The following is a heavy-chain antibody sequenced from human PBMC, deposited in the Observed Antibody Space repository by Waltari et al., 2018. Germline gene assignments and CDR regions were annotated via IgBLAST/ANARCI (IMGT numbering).Heavy chain of an antibody. CDR3: ARNGQQPYDAFDI. CDR2: IKQDGSEK. D-gene: IGHD6-13*01. CDR1: GFTFSSYW. J-gene: IGHJ3*02. Sequence: EVQLVESGGGLVQPGGSLRLSCAASGFTFSSYWMSWVRQAPGKGLEWVANIKQDGSEKYYVDSVKGRFTISRDNAKNSLYLQMNSLRAEDTAVYYCARNGQQPYDAFDIWGQGTMVTVSS. V-gene: IGHV3-7*01.